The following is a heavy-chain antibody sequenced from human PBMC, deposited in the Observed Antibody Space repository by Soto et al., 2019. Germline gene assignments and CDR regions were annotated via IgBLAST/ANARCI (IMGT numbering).Heavy chain of an antibody. D-gene: IGHD6-13*01. CDR1: GFTFSNFA. CDR3: AKTRQAAVGTAFFDL. J-gene: IGHJ4*02. CDR2: VSGGGSAS. V-gene: IGHV3-23*01. Sequence: GSLRLSCAGSGFTFSNFAMGWVRQAPGKGPEWVSSVSGGGSASFSADSVRGRFSVSRDNSKNTLFLQMNTLRVEDTAVYYCAKTRQAAVGTAFFDLWGQGTQVTVSS.